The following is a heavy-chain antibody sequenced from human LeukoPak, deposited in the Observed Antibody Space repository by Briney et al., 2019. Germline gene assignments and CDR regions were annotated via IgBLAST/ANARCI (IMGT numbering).Heavy chain of an antibody. Sequence: SETLSLTCTVSGYSISSGYYWGWIRQPPGKGLEWIGSIYHSGSTYYNPSLKSRVTISVDKSKNQFSLKLSSVTAADTAVYYCARLAVAAAAPGYYGMDVWGQGTTVTVSS. D-gene: IGHD6-13*01. V-gene: IGHV4-38-2*02. CDR1: GYSISSGYY. CDR2: IYHSGST. CDR3: ARLAVAAAAPGYYGMDV. J-gene: IGHJ6*02.